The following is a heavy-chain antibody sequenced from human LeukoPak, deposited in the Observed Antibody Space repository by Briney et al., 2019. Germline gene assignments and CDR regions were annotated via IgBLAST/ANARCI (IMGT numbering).Heavy chain of an antibody. J-gene: IGHJ1*01. CDR2: IWYDGTNK. Sequence: GGSLRLSCAASGFXFSSYGIHWVRQAPGKGQEWVAVIWYDGTNKYYADSVKGRFTISRDNSKNTLYLQMNSLRAEDTAVYYCARTASRGPQSAESFHHWGQGTLVTVSS. CDR1: GFXFSSYG. CDR3: ARTASRGPQSAESFHH. V-gene: IGHV3-33*01.